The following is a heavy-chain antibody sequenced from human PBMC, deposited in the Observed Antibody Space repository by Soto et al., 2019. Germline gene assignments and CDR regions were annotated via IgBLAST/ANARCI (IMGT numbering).Heavy chain of an antibody. CDR3: ANSPILGSMGL. V-gene: IGHV3-23*01. CDR2: IADSGGST. J-gene: IGHJ4*02. D-gene: IGHD3-16*01. CDR1: GFTFSNYA. Sequence: EVQLLESGGGLVQPGGSLRLSCAASGFTFSNYAMSWVRQAPGKGLEWVSLIADSGGSTYYADSVKGRFTISRDNSKNTLYLQMNSLRAEDTAIYYCANSPILGSMGLWGQGTLVTVSS.